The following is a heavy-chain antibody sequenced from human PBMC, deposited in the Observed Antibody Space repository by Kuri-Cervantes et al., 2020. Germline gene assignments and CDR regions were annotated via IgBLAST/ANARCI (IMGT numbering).Heavy chain of an antibody. CDR2: ISSSGSDI. V-gene: IGHV3-11*06. D-gene: IGHD3-3*01. Sequence: GGSLRLSCASSGFTFSDYYMNWIRQVPGEGLEWLSYISSSGSDINYADSVKGRFTISRDNSKNTLYLQMNSLRAEDTAVYYCARGTFEGYDFWSGYYPFDYWGQGTLVTVSS. CDR3: ARGTFEGYDFWSGYYPFDY. J-gene: IGHJ4*02. CDR1: GFTFSDYY.